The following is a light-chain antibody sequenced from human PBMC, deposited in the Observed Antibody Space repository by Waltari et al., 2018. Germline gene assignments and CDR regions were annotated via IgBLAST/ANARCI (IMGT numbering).Light chain of an antibody. CDR2: EVS. CDR1: SSDVGAYPL. V-gene: IGLV2-23*02. CDR3: CACAGRGIYV. Sequence: SALTQPASVSGAPGPAVTISCIDISSDVGAYPLLSWYQRHPGGAPKLLISEVSKRPSGVSNRFSGSKSGKTASLTISGLQAEDEADYYCCACAGRGIYVFGSRTQVTVL. J-gene: IGLJ1*01.